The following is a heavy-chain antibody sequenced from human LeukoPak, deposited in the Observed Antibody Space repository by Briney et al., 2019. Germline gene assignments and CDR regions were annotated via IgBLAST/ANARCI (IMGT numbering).Heavy chain of an antibody. V-gene: IGHV3-21*01. CDR3: ARDQGSRIPVAPDC. J-gene: IGHJ4*02. Sequence: GGSLRLSCAASGFTFSNYAMNWVRQAPGKGLEWVSSITSHSNYIYYADSVQGRFTISRDNARNSLSLHMNSLRAEDTALYYCARDQGSRIPVAPDCWGRGVLVTVSS. CDR2: ITSHSNYI. CDR1: GFTFSNYA. D-gene: IGHD6-19*01.